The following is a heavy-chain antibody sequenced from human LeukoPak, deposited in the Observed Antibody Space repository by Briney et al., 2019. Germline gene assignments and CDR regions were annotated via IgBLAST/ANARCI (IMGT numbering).Heavy chain of an antibody. CDR2: IRYDGSNK. J-gene: IGHJ1*01. V-gene: IGHV3-30*02. CDR1: GFTFSSYG. D-gene: IGHD2-2*02. Sequence: GGSLRLSCAASGFTFSSYGMHWVRQAPGKGLEWVAFIRYDGSNKYYADSVKGRFTISRDNSKNTLYLQMNSLRAEDTAVYYCAKDGDCSSTSCYTAYFQRWGQGTLVTVSS. CDR3: AKDGDCSSTSCYTAYFQR.